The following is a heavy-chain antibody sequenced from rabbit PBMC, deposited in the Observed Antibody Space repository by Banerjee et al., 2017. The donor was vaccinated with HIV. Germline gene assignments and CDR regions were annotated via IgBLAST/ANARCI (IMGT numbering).Heavy chain of an antibody. CDR1: GFTLSSYY. Sequence: QSLEESGGDLVKPGASLTLTCTASGFTLSSYYMCWVRQAPGKGLEWIACISGGSSGTTYYASWAKGRFTISKPSSTTVTLQMTSLTAADTATYFCAGSHFLSYYALWGPGTLVAV. CDR3: AGSHFLSYYAL. CDR2: ISGGSSGTT. V-gene: IGHV1S40*01. D-gene: IGHD8-1*01. J-gene: IGHJ4*01.